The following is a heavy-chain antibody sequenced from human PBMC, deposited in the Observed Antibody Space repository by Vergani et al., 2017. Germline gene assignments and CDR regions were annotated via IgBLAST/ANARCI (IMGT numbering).Heavy chain of an antibody. D-gene: IGHD3-22*01. V-gene: IGHV4-34*01. CDR2: INHSGST. Sequence: QVQLQQWGAGLLKPSETLSLTCAVYGGSFSGYYWSWIRQPPGKGLEWIGEINHSGSTNYNPSLKSRVTISVDTSKNQFSLTLSSVTAADTAVYYCARRSYYYDSSGYSKYNYYGMDVWGQGTTVTVSS. CDR1: GGSFSGYY. CDR3: ARRSYYYDSSGYSKYNYYGMDV. J-gene: IGHJ6*02.